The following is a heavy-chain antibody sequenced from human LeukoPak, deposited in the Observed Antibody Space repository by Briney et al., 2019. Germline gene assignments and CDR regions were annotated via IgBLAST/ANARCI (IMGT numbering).Heavy chain of an antibody. D-gene: IGHD4-23*01. CDR2: INPDSGGT. CDR3: AREIYGGNPERFDY. J-gene: IGHJ4*02. Sequence: ASVKVSCKASGYTFTDYHMFWVRQAPGQGLEWMGWINPDSGGTNYAQKFRGRVTMTRDTSISTAYMELSRLRSDDTAVYYCAREIYGGNPERFDYWGQGALVTVSS. V-gene: IGHV1-2*02. CDR1: GYTFTDYH.